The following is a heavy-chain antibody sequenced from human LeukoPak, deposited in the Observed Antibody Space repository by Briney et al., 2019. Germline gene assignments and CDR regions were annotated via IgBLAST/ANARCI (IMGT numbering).Heavy chain of an antibody. Sequence: GGSLRLSCTASGFRFPDYAMTWVRQAPGKGLEWVSSISSRNGNTFYSASVEGRFTISRDDSRHTLDLQMNSLRAEDTAVYYCAKKPSVYGSGSLVLDYWGQGTLVTVSS. D-gene: IGHD3-10*01. CDR3: AKKPSVYGSGSLVLDY. CDR1: GFRFPDYA. J-gene: IGHJ4*02. V-gene: IGHV3-23*01. CDR2: ISSRNGNT.